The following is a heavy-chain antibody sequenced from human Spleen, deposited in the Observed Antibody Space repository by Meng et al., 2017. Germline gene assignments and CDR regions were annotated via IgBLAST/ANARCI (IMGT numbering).Heavy chain of an antibody. CDR2: ISANNGNT. Sequence: QVHLVQSGAEVTKHGASVRVSCKASGYTFTSFGISWVRQAPGQRLEWMGWISANNGNTNYAQKFQGRVTMTTDTSTTTASMELRSLRSDDSALYYCVKHSSDWSLDSWGQGTLVTVSS. CDR3: VKHSSDWSLDS. V-gene: IGHV1-18*01. J-gene: IGHJ4*02. CDR1: GYTFTSFG. D-gene: IGHD6-19*01.